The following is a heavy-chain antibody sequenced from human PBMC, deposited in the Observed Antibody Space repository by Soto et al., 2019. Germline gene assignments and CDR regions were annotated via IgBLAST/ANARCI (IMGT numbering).Heavy chain of an antibody. CDR2: ISYDGSNK. D-gene: IGHD4-17*01. V-gene: IGHV3-30*18. CDR1: GFTFSSYG. Sequence: GGSLRLSCAASGFTFSSYGMHWVRQAPGKGLEWVAVISYDGSNKYYADSVKGRFTISRDNSKNTLYLQMNSLRAEDTAVYYCAKDLYDYGDYFVYYYYYYGMDVWGQGTTVTVSS. J-gene: IGHJ6*02. CDR3: AKDLYDYGDYFVYYYYYYGMDV.